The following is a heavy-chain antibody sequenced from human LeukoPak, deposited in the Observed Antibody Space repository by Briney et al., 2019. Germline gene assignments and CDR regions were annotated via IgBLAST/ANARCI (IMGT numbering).Heavy chain of an antibody. V-gene: IGHV1-18*01. Sequence: ASVKVSCKASGYTFTSYGISWVRQAPGQGLEWMGWISGNNDNTNHAQRVQDRITMTTDTSTSTAYMELRSLRSDDTAVYYCARAPFCSSVSCYRTNNWLDPWGQGTLVTVSS. CDR1: GYTFTSYG. J-gene: IGHJ5*02. D-gene: IGHD2-2*01. CDR3: ARAPFCSSVSCYRTNNWLDP. CDR2: ISGNNDNT.